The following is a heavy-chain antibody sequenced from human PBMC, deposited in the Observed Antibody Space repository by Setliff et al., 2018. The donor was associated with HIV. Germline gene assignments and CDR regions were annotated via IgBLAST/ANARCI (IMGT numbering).Heavy chain of an antibody. J-gene: IGHJ5*02. CDR3: ARHVHDVLTGLNWLDP. CDR1: GGSISDSSYY. D-gene: IGHD3-9*01. Sequence: KASKTLSLTCTVSGGSISDSSYYWGWTRQPPGKGLEWIGSIYFTGSTYNNPSLKTRFSLSVDTSKNKFSLKVTSVTAADTAVYYRARHVHDVLTGLNWLDPWGQGTLVTVSS. CDR2: IYFTGST. V-gene: IGHV4-39*01.